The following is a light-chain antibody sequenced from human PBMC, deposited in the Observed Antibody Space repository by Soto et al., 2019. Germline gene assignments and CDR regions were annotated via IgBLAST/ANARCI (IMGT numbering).Light chain of an antibody. CDR1: QGIGIT. CDR3: QRYNDWALT. CDR2: GAS. J-gene: IGKJ4*01. V-gene: IGKV3-15*01. Sequence: IVMTQSPATLSVSPGERVTLSCRASQGIGITLAWYQQKPGQTPRLLIYGASTRATGIPARFSGSGSGTEFTLTINSLQSEDSAVYYCQRYNDWALTFGGGTKVEIK.